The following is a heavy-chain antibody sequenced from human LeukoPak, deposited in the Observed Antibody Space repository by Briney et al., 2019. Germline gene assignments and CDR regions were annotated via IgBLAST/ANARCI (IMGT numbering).Heavy chain of an antibody. CDR2: IYYSGST. Sequence: SQTLSLTRTVSGGSISSGDYYWSWIRQPPGKGLEWIGYIYYSGSTYYNPSLKSRVTISVDTSKNQFSLKLSSVTAADTAVYYCARSEYYYDSSGSRPLWYFDYWGQGTLVTVSS. D-gene: IGHD3-22*01. CDR3: ARSEYYYDSSGSRPLWYFDY. V-gene: IGHV4-30-4*01. CDR1: GGSISSGDYY. J-gene: IGHJ4*02.